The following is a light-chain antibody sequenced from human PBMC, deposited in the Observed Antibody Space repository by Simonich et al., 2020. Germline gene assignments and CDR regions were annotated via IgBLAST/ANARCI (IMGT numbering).Light chain of an antibody. V-gene: IGLV2-14*01. Sequence: QSALTQPPSASGSPGQSVTISCTGTSSDVGGYNYVSWYQQHPGKAPKLMIYDVSKRPSGVSNRFSGSKSGNTASLTISGLQAEDEADYYCSSYTSSSNVVFGGGTKLTVL. CDR3: SSYTSSSNVV. J-gene: IGLJ2*01. CDR2: DVS. CDR1: SSDVGGYNY.